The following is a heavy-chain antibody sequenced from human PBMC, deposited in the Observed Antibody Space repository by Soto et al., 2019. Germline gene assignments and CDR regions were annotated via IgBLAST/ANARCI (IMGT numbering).Heavy chain of an antibody. V-gene: IGHV4-59*08. CDR2: IYYSGST. CDR1: GGSITNHY. CDR3: ARHELLHLWLVTEY. Sequence: SETLSLTCTVSGGSITNHYWSWIRQPPGKGLEWIGYIYYSGSTNYNTYLKSRVTMSVDTSKNQFSLKLSSVTAADTAVYYCARHELLHLWLVTEYWGQGALVTVSS. J-gene: IGHJ4*02. D-gene: IGHD5-18*01.